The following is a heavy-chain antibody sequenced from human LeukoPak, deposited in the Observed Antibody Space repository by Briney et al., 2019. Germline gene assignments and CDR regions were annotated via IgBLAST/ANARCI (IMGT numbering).Heavy chain of an antibody. V-gene: IGHV3-7*01. J-gene: IGHJ4*02. D-gene: IGHD4-17*01. CDR3: ARLGPDYGDYWDY. CDR2: IKQDGSEK. CDR1: GFTFNTYW. Sequence: GGSLRLSCAASGFTFNTYWMSWIRQAPGRGLKWVANIKQDGSEKDYVDSVKGRFTISRDNAKNSLYLQMSSLRVEDTAVYYCARLGPDYGDYWDYWGQRILVTVSS.